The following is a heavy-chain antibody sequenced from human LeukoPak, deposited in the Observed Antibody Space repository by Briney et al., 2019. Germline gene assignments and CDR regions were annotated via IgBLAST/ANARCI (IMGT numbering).Heavy chain of an antibody. Sequence: GGSLRLSCAASGFTFSSYSMNWVRQAPGKGLEWVSFISSSSSYIYYADSVKGRFTISRDNAKNSLYLQMNSLRAEDTAVYYCATRGYSYGRAIDYWGRGTLVTVSS. CDR2: ISSSSSYI. D-gene: IGHD5-18*01. V-gene: IGHV3-21*01. CDR1: GFTFSSYS. CDR3: ATRGYSYGRAIDY. J-gene: IGHJ4*02.